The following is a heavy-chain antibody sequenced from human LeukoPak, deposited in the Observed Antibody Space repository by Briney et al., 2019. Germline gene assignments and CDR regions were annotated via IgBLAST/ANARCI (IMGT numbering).Heavy chain of an antibody. CDR1: GYTFTSYG. D-gene: IGHD3-9*01. Sequence: GASVTVSFKASGYTFTSYGISWVRQAPGQGLEWMGWINFYNGNIDYAQKLQGRVTMTTDTSTSTAYMELRSLRSDDTAVYHCARVGDILTGYPYYFDYWGQGTLVTVSS. J-gene: IGHJ4*02. CDR2: INFYNGNI. CDR3: ARVGDILTGYPYYFDY. V-gene: IGHV1-18*01.